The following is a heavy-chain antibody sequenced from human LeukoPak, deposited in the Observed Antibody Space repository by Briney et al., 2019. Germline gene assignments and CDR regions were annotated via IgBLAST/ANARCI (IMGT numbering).Heavy chain of an antibody. J-gene: IGHJ4*02. Sequence: PGGSLRPSCAASGFVFDSHAMHWVRQAPGKGLEWLAVISYDGINKYYADSVKGRFTISRDNSKNTLDLQMNSLRAEDTAVYYCARVMYSSGYYPLDYWGQGTLVTVSS. CDR2: ISYDGINK. CDR1: GFVFDSHA. V-gene: IGHV3-30-3*01. CDR3: ARVMYSSGYYPLDY. D-gene: IGHD3-22*01.